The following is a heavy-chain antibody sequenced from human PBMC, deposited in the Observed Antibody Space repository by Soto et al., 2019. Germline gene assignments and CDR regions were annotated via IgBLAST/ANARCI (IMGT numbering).Heavy chain of an antibody. Sequence: GESLKISCAASGISTSSYWMGWVRQAPGRGIEWVASIKNDGSEKYYMDSLKGRFTISRDNALNSLYLQMNSLRAEDTAVYFCVTGYHSDYWGQGTLVTVSS. D-gene: IGHD5-18*01. CDR3: VTGYHSDY. CDR2: IKNDGSEK. V-gene: IGHV3-7*03. CDR1: GISTSSYW. J-gene: IGHJ4*02.